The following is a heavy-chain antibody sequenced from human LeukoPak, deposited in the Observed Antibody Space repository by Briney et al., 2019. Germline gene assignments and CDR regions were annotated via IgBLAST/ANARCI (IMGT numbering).Heavy chain of an antibody. D-gene: IGHD3-22*01. J-gene: IGHJ4*02. CDR3: AIMYDSSGWPRD. CDR2: IYPGDSDT. CDR1: GYSFTSYW. Sequence: GESLQISCKGSGYSFTSYWIGWVRPLPGKGLEWMGIIYPGDSDTRYSPSFQGQVTISADKSISTAYLQWSSLKASDTAMYYCAIMYDSSGWPRDWGQGTLVTVSS. V-gene: IGHV5-51*01.